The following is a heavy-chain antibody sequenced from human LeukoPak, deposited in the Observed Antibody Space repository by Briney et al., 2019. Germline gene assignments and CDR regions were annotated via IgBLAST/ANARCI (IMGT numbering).Heavy chain of an antibody. D-gene: IGHD6-13*01. J-gene: IGHJ4*02. Sequence: ASVKVSCKGSGGTFSSYTISWVRQAPGQGLEWMGGIIHIFGRANYEEKFQGRVTITAEESTSTDYMELRSLRSEDTAVYYCATVTGPAGKPFDYWGQGTLVTVSS. CDR1: GGTFSSYT. V-gene: IGHV1-69*01. CDR3: ATVTGPAGKPFDY. CDR2: IIHIFGRA.